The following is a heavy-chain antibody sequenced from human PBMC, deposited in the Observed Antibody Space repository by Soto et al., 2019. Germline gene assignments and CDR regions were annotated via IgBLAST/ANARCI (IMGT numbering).Heavy chain of an antibody. CDR3: ARRGGKEMATAA. CDR1: GGSFSGYY. D-gene: IGHD5-12*01. Sequence: QVQLQQWGAGLLKPSETLSLTYAVYGGSFSGYYWSWIRQPPGKGLEWIGEINHSGSTNYNPSLKSRVTISVDTSKNQFSLKLSSVTAADTAVYYCARRGGKEMATAAWGQGTLVTVSS. CDR2: INHSGST. V-gene: IGHV4-34*01. J-gene: IGHJ5*02.